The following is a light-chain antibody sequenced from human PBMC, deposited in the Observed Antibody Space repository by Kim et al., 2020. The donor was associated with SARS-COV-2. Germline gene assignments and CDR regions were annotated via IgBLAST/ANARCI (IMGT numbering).Light chain of an antibody. J-gene: IGLJ3*02. CDR2: SNN. V-gene: IGLV1-44*01. CDR1: SSNIGRNT. CDR3: AAWDGSLTGWV. Sequence: GQRVTFSCSGGSSNIGRNTVNWYQQLPGTAPKLLIFSNNQRPSGVPDRFSGSKSGTSASLAISGLRSEDEADYYCAAWDGSLTGWVFGGGTQLTVL.